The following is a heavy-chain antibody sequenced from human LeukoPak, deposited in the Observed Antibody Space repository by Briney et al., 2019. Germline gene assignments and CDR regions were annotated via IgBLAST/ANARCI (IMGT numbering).Heavy chain of an antibody. V-gene: IGHV3-9*01. D-gene: IGHD2-2*01. J-gene: IGHJ6*02. Sequence: GRSLRLSCAASGFSFGGYALHWVRQAPGKGLEWVASISWNSGDIVHADSVKGRFTISRDNAKNSLYLQMDSLRTEDTALYYCARWVVVPAAYGMDVWGQGTTVTVSS. CDR1: GFSFGGYA. CDR3: ARWVVVPAAYGMDV. CDR2: ISWNSGDI.